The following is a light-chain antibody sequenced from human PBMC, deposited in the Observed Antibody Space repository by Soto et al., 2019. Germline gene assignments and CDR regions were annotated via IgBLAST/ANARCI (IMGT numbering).Light chain of an antibody. Sequence: EVEMTQSPATLSLSPWEFVTLSCRASHGIGYPLALYQHKPGPTPRLLIYDTSTRATGVPARFSGSRSGPEFTLTINSLQSEDFAIYYCQPYNNWPLTFGGGTRLEIK. J-gene: IGKJ5*01. V-gene: IGKV3-15*01. CDR1: HGIGYP. CDR2: DTS. CDR3: QPYNNWPLT.